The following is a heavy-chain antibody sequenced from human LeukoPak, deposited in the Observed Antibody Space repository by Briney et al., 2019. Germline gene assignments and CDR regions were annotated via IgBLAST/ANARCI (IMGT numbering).Heavy chain of an antibody. V-gene: IGHV3-30-3*01. CDR1: GLTFSSYP. Sequence: TGGSLRLSCAASGLTFSSYPMHWVRQAPGKGLEWVAVISYDGSEKHYADPVKGRFTISRDNSKNTLYLQMSSLGAEDAAMYYCAREGNSGYYPYWGQGILVTVSS. CDR3: AREGNSGYYPY. CDR2: ISYDGSEK. D-gene: IGHD3-22*01. J-gene: IGHJ4*02.